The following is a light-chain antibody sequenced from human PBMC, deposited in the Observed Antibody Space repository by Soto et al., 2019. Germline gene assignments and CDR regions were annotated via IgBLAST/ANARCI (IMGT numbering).Light chain of an antibody. CDR2: AAS. Sequence: DIQMTQSPSSVSASAGDRVTITCRASQGISNSLAWFQQRPGKAPKSLIYAASSLHGGVPPKFSGSGSGTDFSLTISSLQPEDFAIYFCQQYYSYPWTFGQGTQVEMK. CDR3: QQYYSYPWT. J-gene: IGKJ1*01. CDR1: QGISNS. V-gene: IGKV1-16*02.